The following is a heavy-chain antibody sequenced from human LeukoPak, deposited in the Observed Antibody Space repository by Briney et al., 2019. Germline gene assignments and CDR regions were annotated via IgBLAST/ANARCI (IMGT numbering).Heavy chain of an antibody. CDR1: GFTFNSYW. CDR2: INQDGSEK. V-gene: IGHV3-7*01. D-gene: IGHD6-13*01. Sequence: SGGSLRLSFAASGFTFNSYWMNWVRQAPGKGLEWVASINQDGSEKYYVDSVKGRFTISRDNAKNSLYLQLNSLRAEDTAVYYCARDGTAAGLYFDYWGQGTLVTVSS. J-gene: IGHJ4*02. CDR3: ARDGTAAGLYFDY.